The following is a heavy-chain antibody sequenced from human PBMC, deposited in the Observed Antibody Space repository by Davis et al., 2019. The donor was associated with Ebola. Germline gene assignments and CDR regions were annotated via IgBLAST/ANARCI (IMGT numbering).Heavy chain of an antibody. V-gene: IGHV3-23*01. CDR3: AKQVFGVVIRPFDY. D-gene: IGHD3-3*01. CDR2: LGTSADT. CDR1: GFMFSTYV. Sequence: GESLKISCVDSGFMFSTYVMSWVRQAPGKGLEWVSTLGTSADTYYADSVKGRFTISRDNSKNTLYLQMNSLRAEDTAVYYCAKQVFGVVIRPFDYWGQGTLVTVSS. J-gene: IGHJ4*02.